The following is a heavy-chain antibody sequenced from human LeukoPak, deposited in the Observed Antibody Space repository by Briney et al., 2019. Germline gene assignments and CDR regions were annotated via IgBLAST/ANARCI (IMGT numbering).Heavy chain of an antibody. CDR3: ARPGGYSYGKDY. V-gene: IGHV4-39*01. Sequence: KASETLSLTCTVCGGSISSSSYYWGWIRQPPGKGLEWIESIYYSGSTYYNPSLKSRVTISVDTSKNQFSLKLSSVTAADTAVYYCARPGGYSYGKDYWGQGTLVTVSS. J-gene: IGHJ4*02. CDR2: IYYSGST. CDR1: GGSISSSSYY. D-gene: IGHD5-18*01.